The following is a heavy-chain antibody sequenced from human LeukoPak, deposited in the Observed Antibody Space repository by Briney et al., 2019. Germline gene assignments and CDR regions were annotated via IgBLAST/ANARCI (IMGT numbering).Heavy chain of an antibody. Sequence: ASVKVSCKASGYTFTSYGISWVRQAPGQGLEWMGWISAYNGNTNYAQKLQGRVTMTKDTYTSTDYMELRSLRSDDTAVYYCARGVVTAIQYHYYFEYWGQGTLVTVSS. CDR3: ARGVVTAIQYHYYFEY. V-gene: IGHV1-18*01. CDR2: ISAYNGNT. D-gene: IGHD2-21*02. CDR1: GYTFTSYG. J-gene: IGHJ4*02.